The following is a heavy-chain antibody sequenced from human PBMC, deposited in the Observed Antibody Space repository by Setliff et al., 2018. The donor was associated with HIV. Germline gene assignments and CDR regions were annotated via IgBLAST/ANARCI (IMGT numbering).Heavy chain of an antibody. Sequence: ASVKVSCKASGYKFTSYYIHWVRQAPGQGLEWMGIINPSIVSTTYAEKFQGRVAMTRNTSTGTVYMELSSLKSEDTAVYYCARDTLAYCGGECYSGYWGPGTLVTVSS. CDR1: GYKFTSYY. CDR2: INPSIVST. D-gene: IGHD2-21*01. J-gene: IGHJ4*02. V-gene: IGHV1-46*01. CDR3: ARDTLAYCGGECYSGY.